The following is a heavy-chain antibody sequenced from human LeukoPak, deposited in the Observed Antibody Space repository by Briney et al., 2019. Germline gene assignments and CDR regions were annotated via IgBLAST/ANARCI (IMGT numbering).Heavy chain of an antibody. CDR1: GGSISSSCYY. V-gene: IGHV4-39*07. Sequence: SETLSLTCTVSGGSISSSCYYWGWIRQPPGKGLEWIGSIYYSGRTYYNPSLKSRVTISVDTSKNQFSLKLSSVTAADTAVYYCARGDKLAAAHRRIDYWGQGTLVTVSS. J-gene: IGHJ4*02. CDR3: ARGDKLAAAHRRIDY. CDR2: IYYSGRT. D-gene: IGHD6-13*01.